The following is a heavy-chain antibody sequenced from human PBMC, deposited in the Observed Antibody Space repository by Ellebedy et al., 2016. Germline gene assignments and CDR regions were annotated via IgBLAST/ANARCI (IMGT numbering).Heavy chain of an antibody. J-gene: IGHJ3*01. V-gene: IGHV4-59*02. CDR2: VFHTGTT. D-gene: IGHD6-19*01. CDR3: AKWNGGWYAFDV. Sequence: SETLSLTCNVSGGSVSSDYWNWIRRPPGKGLEWIGYVFHTGTTNYNPSLKSRVTMSVDTCKSQFSLRLTSVTAADTAVYYCAKWNGGWYAFDVWGLGTMVTVSS. CDR1: GGSVSSDY.